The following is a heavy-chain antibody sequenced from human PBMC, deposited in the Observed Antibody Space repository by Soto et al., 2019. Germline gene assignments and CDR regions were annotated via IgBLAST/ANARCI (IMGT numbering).Heavy chain of an antibody. J-gene: IGHJ6*02. Sequence: SETLSLTCAVYGGSFSGYYWSWILQPPGKGLEWIGEINHSGSTNYNPSLKSRVTISVDTSKNQFSLKLSSVTAADTAVYYCARDEVATIRRGYYYGMDVWGQGTTVTVSS. CDR3: ARDEVATIRRGYYYGMDV. CDR1: GGSFSGYY. D-gene: IGHD5-12*01. V-gene: IGHV4-34*01. CDR2: INHSGST.